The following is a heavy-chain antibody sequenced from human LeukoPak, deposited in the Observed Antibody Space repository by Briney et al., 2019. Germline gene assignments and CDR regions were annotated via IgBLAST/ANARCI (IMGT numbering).Heavy chain of an antibody. CDR3: AKDLGITMVRGVMGFDY. D-gene: IGHD3-10*01. J-gene: IGHJ4*02. V-gene: IGHV3-23*01. Sequence: GGSLRLSCAASGFTFSSYEMNWVRQAPGKGLEWVSAISGSGGSTYYADSVKGRFTISRDNSKNTLYLQMNSLRAEDTAVYYCAKDLGITMVRGVMGFDYWGQGTLVTVSS. CDR1: GFTFSSYE. CDR2: ISGSGGST.